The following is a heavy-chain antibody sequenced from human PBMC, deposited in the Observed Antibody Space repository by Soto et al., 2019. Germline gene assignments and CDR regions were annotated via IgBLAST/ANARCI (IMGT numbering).Heavy chain of an antibody. Sequence: PSETLSLTCIVSGDSVSTDRYFWTWIRQPPGKGLEWIAYISYTGDTNYNPSLKSQVTISIDTSRNQFSLTLTSVTAADTAVYFCARIVVGATVDLWGQGSLVTVYS. CDR2: ISYTGDT. V-gene: IGHV4-61*01. J-gene: IGHJ5*02. CDR3: ARIVVGATVDL. CDR1: GDSVSTDRYF. D-gene: IGHD1-26*01.